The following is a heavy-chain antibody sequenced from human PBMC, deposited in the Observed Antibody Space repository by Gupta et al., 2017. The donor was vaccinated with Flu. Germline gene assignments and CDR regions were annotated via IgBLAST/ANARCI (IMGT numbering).Heavy chain of an antibody. Sequence: QLQLQESGPGLVKPSETLSLTCTVSGASISSSPYSWGWVSQSPGRGLEWIGTKHSSGSIFYNPSPGSRVTSSVDTSKNQFSLNLSSLTVADTAVYYCARLPTGYPNWFDPWGQGTLVIVSS. CDR1: GASISSSPYS. V-gene: IGHV4-39*01. CDR2: KHSSGSI. CDR3: ARLPTGYPNWFDP. J-gene: IGHJ5*02. D-gene: IGHD3-9*01.